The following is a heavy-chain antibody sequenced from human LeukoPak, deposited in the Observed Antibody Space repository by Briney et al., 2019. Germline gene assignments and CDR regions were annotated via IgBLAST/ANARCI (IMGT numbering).Heavy chain of an antibody. CDR3: ARDGYSSSWWAY. D-gene: IGHD6-13*01. CDR2: ISSSGSTI. J-gene: IGHJ4*02. V-gene: IGHV3-48*03. Sequence: GSLRLSCAASGFTFSSYEMNWVRQAPGKGLEWVSYISSSGSTIYYADSVKGRFTISRDNAKNSLYLQMNSLRAEDTALYYCARDGYSSSWWAYWGQGTLVTVSS. CDR1: GFTFSSYE.